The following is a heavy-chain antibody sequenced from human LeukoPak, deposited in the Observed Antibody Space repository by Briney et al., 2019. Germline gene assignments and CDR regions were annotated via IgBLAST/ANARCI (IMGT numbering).Heavy chain of an antibody. CDR2: INPSGGST. CDR1: GYTCTSYY. CDR3: ARRFAVTTNYYYYGMDV. J-gene: IGHJ6*02. V-gene: IGHV1-46*01. Sequence: ASVKVSCKASGYTCTSYYMHWVRQAPGQGLEWMGIINPSGGSTSYAQKFQGRVTMTRDTSTSTVYMELSSLRSEDTAVYYCARRFAVTTNYYYYGMDVWGQGTTVTVSS. D-gene: IGHD4-17*01.